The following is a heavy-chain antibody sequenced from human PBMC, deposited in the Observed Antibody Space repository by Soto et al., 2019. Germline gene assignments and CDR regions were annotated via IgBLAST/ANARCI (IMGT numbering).Heavy chain of an antibody. CDR1: GGSFSGYY. Sequence: SETLSLTCAVYGGSFSGYYWSWIRQPPGKGLEWIGEINHSGSTNYNPSPKSRVTISVDTSKNQFSLKLSSVTAADTAVYYCARGSLGYCTNGVCYGFDYWGQGTLVTVSS. CDR2: INHSGST. D-gene: IGHD2-8*01. CDR3: ARGSLGYCTNGVCYGFDY. J-gene: IGHJ4*02. V-gene: IGHV4-34*01.